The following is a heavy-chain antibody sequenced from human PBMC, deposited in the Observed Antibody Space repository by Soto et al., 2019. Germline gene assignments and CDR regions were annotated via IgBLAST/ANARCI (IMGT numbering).Heavy chain of an antibody. CDR1: GGSISSYY. CDR2: IYYSGST. J-gene: IGHJ3*02. Sequence: SETLSLTCTVSGGSISSYYWSWIRQPPGKGLEWIGYIYYSGSTNYNPSLKSRVTISVDTSKNQFSLKLSSVTAADTAVYYCARDRFDAFDIWGQGTMVTVS. V-gene: IGHV4-59*01. CDR3: ARDRFDAFDI.